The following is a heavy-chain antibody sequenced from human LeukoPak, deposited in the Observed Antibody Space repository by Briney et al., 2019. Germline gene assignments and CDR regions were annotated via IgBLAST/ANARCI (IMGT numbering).Heavy chain of an antibody. CDR3: ARGQWLVPLDF. J-gene: IGHJ4*02. D-gene: IGHD6-19*01. CDR2: IFYSETT. V-gene: IGHV4-39*01. CDR1: GGSVSSSSYY. Sequence: SETLSLTCTVSGGSVSSSSYYWGWIRQPPGKGLEWIGSIFYSETTYYSPSLKSRITISVDASTNQFSLKLSSVTAADTAVYFCARGQWLVPLDFWGQGILVTVSS.